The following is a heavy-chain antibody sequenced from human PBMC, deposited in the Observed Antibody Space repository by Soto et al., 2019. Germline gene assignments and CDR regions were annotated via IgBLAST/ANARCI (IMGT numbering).Heavy chain of an antibody. V-gene: IGHV4-4*07. J-gene: IGHJ6*02. CDR3: ARGVSKVVPAARGGYYYYGMDV. CDR2: IYTSGST. Sequence: PSETLSLTCTVSGVSISSYYWNWIRQPAGKGLEWIGRIYTSGSTNYNPSLKSRVTMSVDTSKNQFSLKLSSVTAADTAVYYCARGVSKVVPAARGGYYYYGMDVWGQGTTVTVSS. CDR1: GVSISSYY. D-gene: IGHD2-2*01.